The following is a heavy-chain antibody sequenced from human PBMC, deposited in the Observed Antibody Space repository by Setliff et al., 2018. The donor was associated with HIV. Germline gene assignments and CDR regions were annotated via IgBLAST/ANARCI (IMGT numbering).Heavy chain of an antibody. CDR3: ALAWDYEPRRFDF. CDR1: GGTFSSYA. J-gene: IGHJ4*02. V-gene: IGHV1-69*13. Sequence: SVKVSCKASGGTFSSYAISWVRQAPGQGLEWMGGIIPIFTITHYVKKFQDRLTITADEPTRTAYMELTSLRSEDTAVYYCALAWDYEPRRFDFWGQGTLVTVSS. D-gene: IGHD3-22*01. CDR2: IIPIFTIT.